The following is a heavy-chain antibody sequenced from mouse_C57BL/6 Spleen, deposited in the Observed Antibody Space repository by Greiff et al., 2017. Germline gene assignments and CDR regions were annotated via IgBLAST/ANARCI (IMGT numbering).Heavy chain of an antibody. V-gene: IGHV1-55*01. CDR1: GYTFTSYW. CDR3: ARWGYYGSSLFAY. CDR2: IYPGSGST. Sequence: QVQLKQPGAELVKPGASVKMSCKASGYTFTSYWITWVKQRPGQGLEWIGDIYPGSGSTNYNEKFKSKATLTVDTSSSTAYMQLSSLTSEDSAVYYCARWGYYGSSLFAYWGQGTLVTVSA. J-gene: IGHJ3*01. D-gene: IGHD1-1*01.